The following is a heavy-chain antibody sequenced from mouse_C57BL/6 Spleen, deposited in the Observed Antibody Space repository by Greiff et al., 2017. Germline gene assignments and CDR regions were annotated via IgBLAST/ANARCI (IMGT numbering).Heavy chain of an antibody. CDR1: GFTFSDYG. CDR2: ISSGSSTI. Sequence: EVQVVESGGGLVKPGGSLKLSCAASGFTFSDYGMHWVRQAPEKGLEWVAYISSGSSTIYYADTVKGRFTISRDNAKNTLFLQMTSLRSEDTAMYYCARTFITTVVAPFDDWGQGTTLTVSS. CDR3: ARTFITTVVAPFDD. D-gene: IGHD1-1*01. J-gene: IGHJ2*01. V-gene: IGHV5-17*01.